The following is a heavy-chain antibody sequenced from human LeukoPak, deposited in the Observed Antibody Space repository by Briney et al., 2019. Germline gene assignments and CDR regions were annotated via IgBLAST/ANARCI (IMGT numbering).Heavy chain of an antibody. CDR3: ARTPYPFDSSGYYYVEAFDI. CDR2: ISAYNGNT. D-gene: IGHD3-22*01. CDR1: GYTFTSYG. V-gene: IGHV1-18*01. J-gene: IGHJ3*02. Sequence: ASVKVSCKASGYTFTSYGISWVRQAPGQGLEWMGWISAYNGNTNYAQELQGRVTMTTDTSTSTAYMELRSLRSDDTAVYYCARTPYPFDSSGYYYVEAFDIWGQGTMVTVSS.